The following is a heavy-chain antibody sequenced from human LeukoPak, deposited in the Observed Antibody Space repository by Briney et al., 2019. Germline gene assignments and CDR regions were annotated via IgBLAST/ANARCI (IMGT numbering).Heavy chain of an antibody. D-gene: IGHD6-13*01. V-gene: IGHV1-8*03. CDR3: ARHSSSWYAGYYMDV. Sequence: ASVKISCKASGYTFTSYDINWVRQATGQGLEWMGWMNPNSGNTGYAQKFQGRVTITRNTSISTAYMELSSLRSEDTAVYYCARHSSSWYAGYYMDVWGKGTTVTVSS. J-gene: IGHJ6*03. CDR1: GYTFTSYD. CDR2: MNPNSGNT.